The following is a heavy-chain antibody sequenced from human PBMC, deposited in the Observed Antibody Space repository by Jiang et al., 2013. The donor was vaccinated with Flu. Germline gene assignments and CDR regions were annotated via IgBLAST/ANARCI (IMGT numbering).Heavy chain of an antibody. CDR2: IYYSGST. D-gene: IGHD3-9*01. Sequence: SGGSISSYYWSWIRQPPGKGLEWIGYIYYSGSTNXNPSLKSRVTISVDTSKNQFSLKLSSVTAADTAVYYCAREQGYYDILTGSTRQPYYGMDVWGQGTTVTVSS. J-gene: IGHJ6*02. CDR1: GGSISSYY. CDR3: AREQGYYDILTGSTRQPYYGMDV. V-gene: IGHV4-59*01.